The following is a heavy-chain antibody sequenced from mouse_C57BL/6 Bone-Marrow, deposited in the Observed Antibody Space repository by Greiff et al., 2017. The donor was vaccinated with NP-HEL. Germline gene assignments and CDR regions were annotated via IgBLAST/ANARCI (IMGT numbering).Heavy chain of an antibody. CDR1: GYAFSSSW. J-gene: IGHJ2*01. CDR2: IYPGDGDT. CDR3: ARWLRDFFFDY. D-gene: IGHD2-2*01. Sequence: QVQLQQSGPELVKPGASVKISCKASGYAFSSSWMNWVKQRPGKGLEWIGRIYPGDGDTNYNGKFKGKATLTADKSSSTAYMQLSSLTSEDSAVYFCARWLRDFFFDYWGQGTTLTVSS. V-gene: IGHV1-82*01.